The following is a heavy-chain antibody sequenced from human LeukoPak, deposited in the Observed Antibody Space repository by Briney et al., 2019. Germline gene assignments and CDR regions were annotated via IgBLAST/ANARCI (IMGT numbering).Heavy chain of an antibody. CDR1: GFTFSSYG. J-gene: IGHJ3*02. CDR3: AKDSGAFDI. Sequence: GGSLRLSCAASGFTFSSYGMHWVRQAPGKGLEWVAVIWYDGSNKYYADSVKGRFTISRDNSKNTLYLQMNSLRAEDTAVYYCAKDSGAFDIWGQGTMVTVSS. V-gene: IGHV3-33*06. CDR2: IWYDGSNK. D-gene: IGHD1-26*01.